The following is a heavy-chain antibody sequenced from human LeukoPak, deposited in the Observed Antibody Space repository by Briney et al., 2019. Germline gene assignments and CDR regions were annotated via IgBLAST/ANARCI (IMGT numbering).Heavy chain of an antibody. CDR2: ISHDGGSK. V-gene: IGHV3-30*10. CDR1: GFAFETYS. D-gene: IGHD3-3*01. CDR3: ARDREISGVVTTLDH. J-gene: IGHJ4*02. Sequence: PGGSLRLSCSASGFAFETYSMHWVRQAPGQGLEWVAAISHDGGSKYYTDSVTGRFTISRDNSKSTLSLLLDSLTDEDTAVYYCARDREISGVVTTLDHWGQGTLIIVSS.